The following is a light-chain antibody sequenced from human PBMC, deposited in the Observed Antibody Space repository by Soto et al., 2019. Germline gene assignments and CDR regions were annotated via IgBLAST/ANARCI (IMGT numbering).Light chain of an antibody. Sequence: QSALTQPASVSGSPGQSITISCTGTSSDVGGYNYVSWYQQHPGKAPKLMIYEVSNRPSGVSNRFSGSKSDNTASLTISGLQAEDEPDYYCSSSTSSSTLVFGTGTKVTVL. CDR2: EVS. CDR1: SSDVGGYNY. J-gene: IGLJ1*01. CDR3: SSSTSSSTLV. V-gene: IGLV2-14*01.